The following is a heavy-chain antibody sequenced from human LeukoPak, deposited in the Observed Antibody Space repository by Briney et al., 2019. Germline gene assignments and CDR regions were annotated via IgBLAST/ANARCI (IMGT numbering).Heavy chain of an antibody. V-gene: IGHV3-66*01. CDR3: ARGQAPWVYGSGSLYHFDY. J-gene: IGHJ4*02. D-gene: IGHD3-10*01. CDR2: VYSGGET. CDR1: GFTVRNNY. Sequence: GGSLRLSCAASGFTVRNNYLNWVRQAPGKGLEWVSVVYSGGETYYADSVRGRFSISRDASTNTLYLQMGSLRGEDTAVYYCARGQAPWVYGSGSLYHFDYWGQGTMVTVSS.